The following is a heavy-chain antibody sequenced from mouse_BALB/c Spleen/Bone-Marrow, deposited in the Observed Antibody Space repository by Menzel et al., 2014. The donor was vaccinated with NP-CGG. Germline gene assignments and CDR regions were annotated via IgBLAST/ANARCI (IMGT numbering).Heavy chain of an antibody. V-gene: IGHV14-4*02. J-gene: IGHJ3*01. CDR3: NAFDYDFAY. CDR1: GFNIKDYY. CDR2: IDPENGDT. D-gene: IGHD2-4*01. Sequence: VQLQQSGAELVRSGASVKLSCTASGFNIKDYYMHWVKQRPEQGLEWIGWIDPENGDTEYAPKFQGKATMTADTSSNTAFLQLSNLTSEDTAVYHCNAFDYDFAYWGQGTLVTVSA.